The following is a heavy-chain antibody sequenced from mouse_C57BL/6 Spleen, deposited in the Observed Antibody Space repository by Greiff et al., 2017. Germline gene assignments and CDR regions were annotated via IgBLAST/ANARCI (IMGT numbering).Heavy chain of an antibody. Sequence: EVQLVESGGGLVKPGGSLKLSCAASGFTFSDYGMHWVRQAPEKGLEWVAYISSGSSTIYYADTRKGRFTISRDNAKNTLFLQMTSLRSEDTAMYYCARAFDVWGTGTTVTVSS. V-gene: IGHV5-17*01. CDR1: GFTFSDYG. CDR3: ARAFDV. CDR2: ISSGSSTI. J-gene: IGHJ1*03.